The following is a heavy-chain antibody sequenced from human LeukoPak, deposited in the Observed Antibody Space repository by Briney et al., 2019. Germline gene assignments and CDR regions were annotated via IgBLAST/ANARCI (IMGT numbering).Heavy chain of an antibody. D-gene: IGHD3-22*01. J-gene: IGHJ5*02. V-gene: IGHV7-4-1*02. Sequence: ASVKVSCKASGYTFTSYYMHWVRQAPGQGLEWMGWINTNTGNPTYAQGFTGRFVFSLDTSVTTAYLQVSSLKAEDTAVYYCARDVGYYDSSGYYLGWFDPWGQGTLVTVSS. CDR1: GYTFTSYY. CDR3: ARDVGYYDSSGYYLGWFDP. CDR2: INTNTGNP.